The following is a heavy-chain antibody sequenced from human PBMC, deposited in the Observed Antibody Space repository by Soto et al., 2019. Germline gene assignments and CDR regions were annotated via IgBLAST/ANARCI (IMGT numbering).Heavy chain of an antibody. V-gene: IGHV4-59*01. CDR3: ARLRVEYSSSSGWFDP. D-gene: IGHD6-6*01. J-gene: IGHJ5*02. CDR2: IYYSGST. CDR1: GGSISSYY. Sequence: SETLSLTCTVSGGSISSYYWSWIRQPPGKGLEWIGYIYYSGSTNYNPSLKSRVTISVDTSKNQFSLKLSSVTAADTAVYYCARLRVEYSSSSGWFDPWGQGTLVTVSS.